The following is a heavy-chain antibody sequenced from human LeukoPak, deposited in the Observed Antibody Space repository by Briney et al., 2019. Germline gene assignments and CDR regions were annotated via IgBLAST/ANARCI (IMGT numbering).Heavy chain of an antibody. D-gene: IGHD6-13*01. V-gene: IGHV3-21*01. J-gene: IGHJ4*02. Sequence: GGSLRLSCAASGFTFSSYSMNWVRQAPGKGLEWVSSISSSSSYIYYADSVKGRFTISRDNAKNSLYLQMNSLRAEDTAVYYCAKDLSSSWSIDYWGQGTLVTVSS. CDR2: ISSSSSYI. CDR1: GFTFSSYS. CDR3: AKDLSSSWSIDY.